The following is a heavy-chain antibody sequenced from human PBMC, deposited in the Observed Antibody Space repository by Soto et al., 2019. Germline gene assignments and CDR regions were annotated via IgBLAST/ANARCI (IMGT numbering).Heavy chain of an antibody. CDR1: GFTFSSYS. Sequence: ESGGGLVKPGGSLRLSCAASGFTFSSYSMNWVRQAPGKGLEWVSSISSSSSYIYYADSVKGRFTISRDNAKNSLYLQMNSLRAEDTAVYYCARDTPYSSSSSWFDPWGQGTLVTVSS. CDR3: ARDTPYSSSSSWFDP. J-gene: IGHJ5*02. CDR2: ISSSSSYI. D-gene: IGHD6-6*01. V-gene: IGHV3-21*01.